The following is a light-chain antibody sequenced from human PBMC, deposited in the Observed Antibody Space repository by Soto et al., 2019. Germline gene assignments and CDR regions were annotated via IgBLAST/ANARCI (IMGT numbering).Light chain of an antibody. CDR3: QQSSGSRDWA. Sequence: DIQMTQSPTSLSASVGDSVSITFRASQSIRSHLNWYQQKPGKAPKLLIYAASSLQSGVPSRFSGSGSGTDFTLTIRGLQPEDFATYYCQQSSGSRDWAFGQGTKVDI. J-gene: IGKJ1*01. CDR2: AAS. CDR1: QSIRSH. V-gene: IGKV1-39*01.